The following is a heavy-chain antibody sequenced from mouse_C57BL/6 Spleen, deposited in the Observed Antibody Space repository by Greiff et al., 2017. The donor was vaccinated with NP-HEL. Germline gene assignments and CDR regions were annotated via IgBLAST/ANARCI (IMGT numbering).Heavy chain of an antibody. Sequence: QVQLQQPGAELVMPGASVKLSCKASGYTFTSYWMHWVKQRPGQGLEWIGEIDPSDSYTNYNQKFKGKSTLTVDKSSSTAYMQLSSLTSEDSAVYYCARGGYYSNYVLFDYWGQGTTLTVSS. V-gene: IGHV1-69*01. CDR3: ARGGYYSNYVLFDY. CDR2: IDPSDSYT. D-gene: IGHD2-5*01. CDR1: GYTFTSYW. J-gene: IGHJ2*01.